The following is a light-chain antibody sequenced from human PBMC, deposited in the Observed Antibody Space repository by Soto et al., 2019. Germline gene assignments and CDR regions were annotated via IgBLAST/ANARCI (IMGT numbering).Light chain of an antibody. CDR2: GAS. V-gene: IGKV3-20*01. Sequence: EIVLTQSPGPMSLSPGERATLSCRASQRIASSYLGWYQQKPGQAPRLLIYGASTRAIGIPDRFSGSGSGTDFTLTISRLEPEDFAVYYCQQYGSSPPWTFGQGTKVEIK. CDR1: QRIASSY. CDR3: QQYGSSPPWT. J-gene: IGKJ1*01.